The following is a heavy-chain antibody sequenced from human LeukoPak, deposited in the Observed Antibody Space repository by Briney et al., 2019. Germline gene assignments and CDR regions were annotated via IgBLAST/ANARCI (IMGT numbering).Heavy chain of an antibody. CDR2: INPSGGSP. V-gene: IGHV1-46*01. Sequence: ASVEVSCKSSRDTFSRYYIHWVRQAPGQGLEYMGVINPSGGSPRYAQKFQGRLTMTRDMSTSTVYMKLSSLRSEDTSIYYCAAAHMIFGVIIPPFWGPGTPVTISS. D-gene: IGHD3-3*01. CDR3: AAAHMIFGVIIPPF. J-gene: IGHJ4*02. CDR1: RDTFSRYY.